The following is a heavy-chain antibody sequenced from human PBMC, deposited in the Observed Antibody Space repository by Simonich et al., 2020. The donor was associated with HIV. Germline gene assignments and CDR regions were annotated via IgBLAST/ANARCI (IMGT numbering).Heavy chain of an antibody. CDR2: VNPEDGET. D-gene: IGHD3-22*01. J-gene: IGHJ3*01. V-gene: IGHV1-24*01. CDR1: GYTLTELS. Sequence: QVQLVQSGAEVKKPGASVKVSCKVSGYTLTELSMHWVRQAPGKGVEWMGGVNPEDGETIHAQKFQGRVTMTEDSSTDTAHMELSSLTSEDTAVYFCAAVKYYYDSSGFSYDGVDVWGQGTMVTVSS. CDR3: AAVKYYYDSSGFSYDGVDV.